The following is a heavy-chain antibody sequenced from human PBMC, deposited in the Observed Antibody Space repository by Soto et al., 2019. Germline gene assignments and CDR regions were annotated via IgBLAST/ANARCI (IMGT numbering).Heavy chain of an antibody. Sequence: LRLSCAASGFTFSSYAMHWVRQAPGKGLEWVAVISYDGSNKYYADSVKGRFTISRDNSKNTLYLQMNSLRAEDTAVYYCAREDGDFWSGYYTGKGWFDPWGQGTLVTVSS. CDR2: ISYDGSNK. V-gene: IGHV3-30-3*01. D-gene: IGHD3-3*01. CDR1: GFTFSSYA. CDR3: AREDGDFWSGYYTGKGWFDP. J-gene: IGHJ5*02.